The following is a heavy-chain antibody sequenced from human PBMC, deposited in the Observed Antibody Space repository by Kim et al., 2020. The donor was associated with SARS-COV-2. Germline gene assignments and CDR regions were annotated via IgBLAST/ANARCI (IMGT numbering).Heavy chain of an antibody. CDR1: GYTFTSYG. V-gene: IGHV1-18*04. J-gene: IGHJ6*02. CDR2: ISAYNGNT. Sequence: ASVKVSCKASGYTFTSYGISWVRQAPGQGLEWMGWISAYNGNTNYAQKLQGRVTMTTDTSTSTAYMELRSLRSDDTAVYYCARIGVERQIFGVVMMVGNYYYGMDVWGQGTTVTVSS. CDR3: ARIGVERQIFGVVMMVGNYYYGMDV. D-gene: IGHD3-3*01.